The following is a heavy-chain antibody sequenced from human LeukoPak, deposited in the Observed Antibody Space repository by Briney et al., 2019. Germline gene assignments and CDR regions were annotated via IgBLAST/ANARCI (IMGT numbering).Heavy chain of an antibody. CDR1: GFTFSRYW. J-gene: IGHJ4*02. Sequence: RPGGSLRLSCAASGFTFSRYWMSWVRQAPGKGLEWVANIKQDGSEKYYVDSVKGRFTISRDNGEKSLYLQMNSLRAEDTAVYYCARCPYGSGTYYYFEYWGQGTLVTVSS. CDR2: IKQDGSEK. V-gene: IGHV3-7*03. CDR3: ARCPYGSGTYYYFEY. D-gene: IGHD3-10*01.